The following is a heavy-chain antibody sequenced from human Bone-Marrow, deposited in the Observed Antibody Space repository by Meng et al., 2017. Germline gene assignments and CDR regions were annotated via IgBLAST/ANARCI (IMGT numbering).Heavy chain of an antibody. J-gene: IGHJ5*02. CDR2: INHSGSS. CDR3: AREGDGGYNWFDP. Sequence: QVQIQQWGAGLFKPSETLSLTCGVYGGSFSGYYWSWIRQPPGKGLEWIGEINHSGSSNYNPSLKSRVTLSVDTSKNQLSLNLTSVTAADTAVYYCAREGDGGYNWFDPWGQGTLVTVSS. D-gene: IGHD3-16*01. CDR1: GGSFSGYY. V-gene: IGHV4-34*01.